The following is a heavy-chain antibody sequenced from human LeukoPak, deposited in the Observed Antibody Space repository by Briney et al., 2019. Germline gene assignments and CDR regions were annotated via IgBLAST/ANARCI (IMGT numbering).Heavy chain of an antibody. D-gene: IGHD6-6*01. J-gene: IGHJ4*02. CDR2: INSDGSST. V-gene: IGHV3-74*01. Sequence: GGSLRLSCAASGFTFSSYWMHWVRQAPGKGLVWVSRINSDGSSTIYADSVKGRFTISRDNAKNTLYLQMNSLRADDTAVYYCARGGVYSTSAVDYWGQGTLVTVSS. CDR3: ARGGVYSTSAVDY. CDR1: GFTFSSYW.